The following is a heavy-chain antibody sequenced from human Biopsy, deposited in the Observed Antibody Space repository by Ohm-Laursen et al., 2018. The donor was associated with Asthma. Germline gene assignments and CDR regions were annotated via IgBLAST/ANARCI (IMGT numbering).Heavy chain of an antibody. Sequence: VKISCKVLGGTFNTYVIGWVRQAPGQGLEWMGGINSVFGTTTYPQKFQDRVTITADDSTGTVYMELSSLRSEDTAVYYCARKAGSCISRTCYSLDFWGQGTLVTVSS. V-gene: IGHV1-69*13. D-gene: IGHD2-2*01. CDR1: GGTFNTYV. CDR3: ARKAGSCISRTCYSLDF. CDR2: INSVFGTT. J-gene: IGHJ4*02.